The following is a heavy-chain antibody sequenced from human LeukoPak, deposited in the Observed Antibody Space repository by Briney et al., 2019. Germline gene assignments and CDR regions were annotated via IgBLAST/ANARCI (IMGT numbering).Heavy chain of an antibody. CDR3: AKARDYEPFDY. D-gene: IGHD3-22*01. Sequence: GGSLRLSCGDSGFTFSSYAMSWVRQAPGKGLEWVSAISGSGGSTYYSPSVKGRFTISRDNSKNTLYLQMNSLSAEAPAVYYCAKARDYEPFDYWGQGPLVTVSS. CDR1: GFTFSSYA. CDR2: ISGSGGST. J-gene: IGHJ4*02. V-gene: IGHV3-23*01.